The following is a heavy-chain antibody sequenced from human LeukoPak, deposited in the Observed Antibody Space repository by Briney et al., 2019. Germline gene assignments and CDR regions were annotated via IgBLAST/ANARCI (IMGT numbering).Heavy chain of an antibody. CDR1: GYPFTDCY. J-gene: IGHJ4*02. V-gene: IGHV1-2*02. Sequence: GASVKVSCKASGYPFTDCYMHWVRQAPGQGLEWMGWINPNCGGTDYAQKFQGRVTMTRDTSISTAYMELSRLRYDDTAVYYCASGYRFRNWGQGTLVTVSS. CDR3: ASGYRFRN. D-gene: IGHD5-18*01. CDR2: INPNCGGT.